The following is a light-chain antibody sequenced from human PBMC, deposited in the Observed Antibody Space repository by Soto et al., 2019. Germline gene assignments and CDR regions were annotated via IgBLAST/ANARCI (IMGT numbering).Light chain of an antibody. CDR2: GAS. J-gene: IGKJ2*01. CDR3: QQYGSSRT. Sequence: EIVLTQSPGTLSLSPGERATLSCRASQSVSSSYLAWYHQKPGQAPRLLIYGASSRATGSPDRFSGSGSGTDFTLTISRLEPEDFAVYYCQQYGSSRTFGQGTKLEIK. V-gene: IGKV3-20*01. CDR1: QSVSSSY.